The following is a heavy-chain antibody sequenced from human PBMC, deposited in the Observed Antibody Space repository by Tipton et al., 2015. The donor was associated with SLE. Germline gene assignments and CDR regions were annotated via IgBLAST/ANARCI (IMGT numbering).Heavy chain of an antibody. V-gene: IGHV3-23*01. D-gene: IGHD2-21*01. J-gene: IGHJ4*02. CDR1: GFTFRTYA. CDR3: AKDRYCGGGTCFASYFDL. Sequence: SLRLSCAASGFTFRTYAMAWVRQSPGKGLEWVSLISGGGGTTHYADSVRGRFILSRDNSKNTLSLQLNTLRADDTAIYYCAKDRYCGGGTCFASYFDLWGQGTPVTVSS. CDR2: ISGGGGTT.